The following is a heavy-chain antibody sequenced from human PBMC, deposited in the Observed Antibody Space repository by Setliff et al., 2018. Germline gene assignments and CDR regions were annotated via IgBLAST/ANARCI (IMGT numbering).Heavy chain of an antibody. CDR2: IIPIFGTP. J-gene: IGHJ4*02. CDR1: GGMSGTYS. V-gene: IGHV1-69*06. Sequence: PRASVKVSCKASGGMSGTYSISWVRQAPGQGLEWIGAIIPIFGTPNYAQNFQDRVTITADISTTTVFMEMSSLRSDDTAVYYCARDGAYCSGGSCYSFDYWGPGTPVTVSS. CDR3: ARDGAYCSGGSCYSFDY. D-gene: IGHD2-15*01.